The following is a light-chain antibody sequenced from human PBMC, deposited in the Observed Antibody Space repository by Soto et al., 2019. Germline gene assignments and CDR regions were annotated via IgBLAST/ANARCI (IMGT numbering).Light chain of an antibody. CDR1: SGHSSNA. J-gene: IGLJ3*02. Sequence: QSVLTQSPSASASLGASVRLTCTLSSGHSSNAIAWHQQQPEKGPRYLIKVNSDGSHIKGDGIPDRFSGSSSGAERYLTISSLQSEDEADYYCQTWGTGIVVFGGGTKLTVL. CDR2: VNSDGSH. V-gene: IGLV4-69*02. CDR3: QTWGTGIVV.